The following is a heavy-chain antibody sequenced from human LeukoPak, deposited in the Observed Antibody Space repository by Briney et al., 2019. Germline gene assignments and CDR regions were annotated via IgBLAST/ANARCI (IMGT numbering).Heavy chain of an antibody. CDR1: GFTFSSYG. V-gene: IGHV3-30*03. D-gene: IGHD2-2*01. CDR2: IPYDGSNK. Sequence: GGSLRLSCAASGFTFSSYGMHWVRQAPGKGLEWVAVIPYDGSNKYYADSVKGRFTISRDSSKNTLYLQMNSLRPDDTAVYYCARDRAEGIGPAASYYYYGMDVWGQGTTVTVSS. CDR3: ARDRAEGIGPAASYYYYGMDV. J-gene: IGHJ6*02.